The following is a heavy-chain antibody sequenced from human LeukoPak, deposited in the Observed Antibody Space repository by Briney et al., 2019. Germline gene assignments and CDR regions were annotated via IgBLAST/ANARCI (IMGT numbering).Heavy chain of an antibody. J-gene: IGHJ6*02. CDR1: GGSISSSNW. V-gene: IGHV4-4*02. CDR2: IYHSGST. D-gene: IGHD3-3*01. CDR3: AKEGFWSGYYSGSSYGMDV. Sequence: SETLSLTCAVSGGSISSSNWWSWVRQPPGKGLEWIGEIYHSGSTNYNPSLKSRVTISVDKSKNQFSLKLSSATAADTALYYCAKEGFWSGYYSGSSYGMDVWGQGTTVTVSS.